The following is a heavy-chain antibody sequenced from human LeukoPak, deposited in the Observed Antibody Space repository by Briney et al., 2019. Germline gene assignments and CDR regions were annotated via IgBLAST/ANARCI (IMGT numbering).Heavy chain of an antibody. J-gene: IGHJ3*02. CDR3: AKVFLFFVGAFDI. V-gene: IGHV3-23*01. Sequence: HPGGSLRLSCAASGFTFSSYAMSWVRQAPGKGLEWVSAISGSGGSTYYADSVKGRFTISRDNSKNTLYLQMNSLRAEDTAVYYCAKVFLFFVGAFDIWGQGTMVTVSS. D-gene: IGHD2-21*01. CDR2: ISGSGGST. CDR1: GFTFSSYA.